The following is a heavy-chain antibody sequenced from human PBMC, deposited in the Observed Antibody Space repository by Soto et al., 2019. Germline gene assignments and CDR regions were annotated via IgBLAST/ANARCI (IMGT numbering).Heavy chain of an antibody. CDR1: GFTFSDYY. D-gene: IGHD6-13*01. J-gene: IGHJ4*02. Sequence: GGSLRLSCAASGFTFSDYYMSWVRQAPGKGLEWVSYISSSSSYTNYADSVKGRFTISRDNAKNSLYLQMNSLRAEDTAVYYCPSDEVSPLLPLQLDAGYFASGGQGTRATVSP. CDR2: ISSSSSYT. CDR3: PSDEVSPLLPLQLDAGYFAS. V-gene: IGHV3-11*06.